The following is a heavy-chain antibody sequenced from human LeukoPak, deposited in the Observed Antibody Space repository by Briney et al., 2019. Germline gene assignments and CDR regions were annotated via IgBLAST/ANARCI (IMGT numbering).Heavy chain of an antibody. J-gene: IGHJ4*02. D-gene: IGHD6-19*01. CDR2: SSSGGSAI. CDR3: ATTRYSSASYSVY. Sequence: GGSLRLSCAASGFTFSDYYTSWIRQAPGQGLERVSYSSSGGSAIYYADSVKGRFTISRDNAKNSVSLQMQRLRAEDTAVYYCATTRYSSASYSVYWGQGTLVTVSS. CDR1: GFTFSDYY. V-gene: IGHV3-11*04.